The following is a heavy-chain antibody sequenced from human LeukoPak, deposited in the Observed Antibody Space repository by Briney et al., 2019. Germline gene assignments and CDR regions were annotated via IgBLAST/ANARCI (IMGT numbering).Heavy chain of an antibody. CDR1: VCTFSSYA. Sequence: ASVKVSCKASVCTFSSYANSWVRQAPGQGLEWMGRIIPILGIANYAQKFQGRVTITADKSTSTAYMELSSLRTEDAEVYCCARECRPSWYVGPYYFAMEVWGQGTTVTVSS. V-gene: IGHV1-69*04. CDR3: ARECRPSWYVGPYYFAMEV. CDR2: IIPILGIA. J-gene: IGHJ6*02. D-gene: IGHD6-13*01.